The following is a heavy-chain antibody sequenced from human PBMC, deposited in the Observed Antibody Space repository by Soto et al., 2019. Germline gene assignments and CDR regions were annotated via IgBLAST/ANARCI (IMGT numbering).Heavy chain of an antibody. CDR1: GFTFSSYG. J-gene: IGHJ4*02. CDR2: ISYDGSNR. Sequence: GESLKISCAASGFTFSSYGMHWVRQAPGKGLEWVAVISYDGSNRYYADSVKGRFTISRDNSQNTLYLQMNSLRPEDTAVYYCAKDPHRYSSSWYIRFDFWGQGTLVTVSS. V-gene: IGHV3-30*18. CDR3: AKDPHRYSSSWYIRFDF. D-gene: IGHD6-13*01.